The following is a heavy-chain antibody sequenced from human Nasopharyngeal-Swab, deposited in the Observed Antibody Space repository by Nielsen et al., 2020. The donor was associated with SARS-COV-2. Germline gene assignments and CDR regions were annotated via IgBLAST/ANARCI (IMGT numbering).Heavy chain of an antibody. CDR2: IKQDGSEK. V-gene: IGHV3-7*01. D-gene: IGHD2-2*01. J-gene: IGHJ4*02. CDR3: ARRTFSSTSLIDC. Sequence: WIRQPPGKGLEWVANIKQDGSEKYYEDSVKGRFTISRDNAKNSLYLQMNSLRVEDTAVYYCARRTFSSTSLIDCWGQGTLVPSPQ.